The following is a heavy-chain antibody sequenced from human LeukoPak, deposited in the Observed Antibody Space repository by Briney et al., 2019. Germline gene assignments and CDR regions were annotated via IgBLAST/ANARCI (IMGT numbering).Heavy chain of an antibody. V-gene: IGHV3-11*04. CDR1: GFTFSDHY. CDR2: ISSSSSTI. CDR3: AREMAHYFDSSGYSF. D-gene: IGHD3-22*01. J-gene: IGHJ4*02. Sequence: GGSLRLSCAASGFTFSDHYMDWVRQAPGKGLEWVSYISSSSSTIHYAESVKGRFTISRDNAKNSLYLQMNSLRDEDTAVYYCAREMAHYFDSSGYSFWGQGTLVTVSS.